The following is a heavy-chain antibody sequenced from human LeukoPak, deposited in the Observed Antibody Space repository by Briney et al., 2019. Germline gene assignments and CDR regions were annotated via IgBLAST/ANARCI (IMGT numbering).Heavy chain of an antibody. V-gene: IGHV3-7*01. Sequence: GGSLRLSCAASGFSFRDYWMSWVRQAPGKGPEWVADIEPDGSGKTYVDSVKGRFTISRDNAQQLLYLQMDTLTAEDTAVYYCVTSWVRQQRDFWGQGTLVTVSS. CDR3: VTSWVRQQRDF. J-gene: IGHJ4*02. D-gene: IGHD3-10*01. CDR1: GFSFRDYW. CDR2: IEPDGSGK.